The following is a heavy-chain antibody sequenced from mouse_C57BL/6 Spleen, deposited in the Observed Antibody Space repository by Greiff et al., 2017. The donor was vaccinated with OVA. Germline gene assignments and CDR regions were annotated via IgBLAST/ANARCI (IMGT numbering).Heavy chain of an antibody. CDR2: IYPRSGNT. V-gene: IGHV1-81*01. J-gene: IGHJ4*01. CDR1: GYTFTSYG. Sequence: VQLQQSGAELARPGASVKLSCKASGYTFTSYGISWVKQRTGQGLEWIGEIYPRSGNTYYNEKFKGKATLTADKSSSTAYMELRSLTSEDSAVYFCAPLYYGSSYDAMDYWGQGTSVTVSS. D-gene: IGHD1-1*01. CDR3: APLYYGSSYDAMDY.